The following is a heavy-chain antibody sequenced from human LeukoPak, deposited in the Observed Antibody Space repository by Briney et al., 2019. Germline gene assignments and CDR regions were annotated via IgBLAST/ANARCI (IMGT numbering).Heavy chain of an antibody. Sequence: SETLSLTCRVYGGSFSGYFWIWFRQPPGKGLEGIGEINYSGSTNHNSSLKRRAIISVDTSKNQFSLKLTSVTAADTAVYFCAKYRYGYRGMDSWGQGTQVTVSS. CDR3: AKYRYGYRGMDS. J-gene: IGHJ4*02. V-gene: IGHV4-34*04. CDR1: GGSFSGYF. CDR2: INYSGST. D-gene: IGHD5-18*01.